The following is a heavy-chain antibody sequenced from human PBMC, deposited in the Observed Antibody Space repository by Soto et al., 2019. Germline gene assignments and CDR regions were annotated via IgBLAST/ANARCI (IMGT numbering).Heavy chain of an antibody. CDR3: ARDSIPGYSSGWS. D-gene: IGHD6-19*01. J-gene: IGHJ5*02. Sequence: ASVKVSFKASGYTFTSYAMHWVRQAPGQRLEWMGWINPNSGGTNYAQKFQGWVTMTRDTSISTAYMELSRLRSDDTAVYYCARDSIPGYSSGWSWGQGTLVTVSS. CDR2: INPNSGGT. V-gene: IGHV1-2*04. CDR1: GYTFTSYA.